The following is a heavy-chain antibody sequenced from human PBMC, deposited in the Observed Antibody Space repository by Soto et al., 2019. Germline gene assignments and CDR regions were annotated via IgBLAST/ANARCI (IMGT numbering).Heavy chain of an antibody. CDR2: AYYRSKWYN. D-gene: IGHD6-19*01. J-gene: IGHJ5*02. Sequence: SPTLSLTCAISGDSVSSNSAAWNWIRQSPSRGLEWLGRAYYRSKWYNDYAVSVKSRITINPDTSKNQFSLQLNSVTPEDTAVYYCARDLGSWSGWSAPSDPSGQGTLVTVYS. CDR1: GDSVSSNSAA. CDR3: ARDLGSWSGWSAPSDP. V-gene: IGHV6-1*01.